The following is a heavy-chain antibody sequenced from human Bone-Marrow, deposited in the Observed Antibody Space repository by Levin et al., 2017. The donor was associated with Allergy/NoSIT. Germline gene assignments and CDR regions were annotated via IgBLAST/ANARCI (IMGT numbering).Heavy chain of an antibody. V-gene: IGHV3-11*01. J-gene: IGHJ6*02. CDR2: ISSGDTRK. Sequence: GALRLSCAASGFSFSDYYMNWIRQAPGKGLEWISYISSGDTRKYYADSVKGRFTISRDNAKNLLYLQVNSLRAEDTAVYYCARSHGVTAGRGMDVWGQGTTVTVSS. CDR1: GFSFSDYY. CDR3: ARSHGVTAGRGMDV. D-gene: IGHD2-21*02.